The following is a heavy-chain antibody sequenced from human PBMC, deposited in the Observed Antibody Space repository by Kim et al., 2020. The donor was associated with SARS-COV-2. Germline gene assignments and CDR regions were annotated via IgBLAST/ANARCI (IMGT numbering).Heavy chain of an antibody. V-gene: IGHV3-30*18. J-gene: IGHJ4*02. CDR3: AKPALWFGELDELDY. CDR2: ISYDGSNK. CDR1: GFTFSSYG. D-gene: IGHD3-10*01. Sequence: GGSLRLSCAASGFTFSSYGMHWVRQAPGKGLEWVAVISYDGSNKYYADSVKGRFTISRDNSKNTLYLQMNSLRAEDTAVYYCAKPALWFGELDELDYWGQGTLVTVSS.